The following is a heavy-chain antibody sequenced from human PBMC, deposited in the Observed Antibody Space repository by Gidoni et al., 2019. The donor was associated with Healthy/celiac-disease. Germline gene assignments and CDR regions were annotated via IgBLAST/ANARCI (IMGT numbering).Heavy chain of an antibody. CDR1: GFTFSSYS. Sequence: EVQLVESGGGLVKTGGSLRLSGAASGFTFSSYSMNWVRQAPGKGLEWVSSISSSSSYIYYADSVKGRFTISRDNAKNSLYLQMNSLRAEDTAVYYCARFTVTTVDYWGQGTLVTVSS. CDR3: ARFTVTTVDY. J-gene: IGHJ4*02. CDR2: ISSSSSYI. D-gene: IGHD4-17*01. V-gene: IGHV3-21*01.